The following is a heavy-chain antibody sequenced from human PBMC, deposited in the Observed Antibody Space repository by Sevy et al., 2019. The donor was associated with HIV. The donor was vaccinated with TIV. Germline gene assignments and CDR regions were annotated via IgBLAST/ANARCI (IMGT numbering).Heavy chain of an antibody. CDR1: DGSITSHY. V-gene: IGHV4-59*11. D-gene: IGHD3-22*01. CDR2: IYYSGTT. CDR3: ARGGYYHALDY. Sequence: SETLSLTCTVSDGSITSHYWSWIRQPPGKGLEWIGSIYYSGTTNYDPSLKSRVTFSVDTSRNQFSLKLSSVTAADTAVYYCARGGYYHALDYWGQGTLVTVSS. J-gene: IGHJ4*02.